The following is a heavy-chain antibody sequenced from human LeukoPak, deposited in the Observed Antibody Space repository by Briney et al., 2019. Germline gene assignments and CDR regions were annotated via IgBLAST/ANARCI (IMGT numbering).Heavy chain of an antibody. CDR2: IYYSGST. V-gene: IGHV4-59*12. J-gene: IGHJ4*02. D-gene: IGHD5-12*01. Sequence: SETLSLTCTVSGGSISSYYWSWIRQPPGKGLEWIGYIYYSGSTNYNPSLKSRVTISVDTSKNQFSLKLSSVTAADTAVYYCAREGGRGIVATITGIDWGQGTLVTVSS. CDR1: GGSISSYY. CDR3: AREGGRGIVATITGID.